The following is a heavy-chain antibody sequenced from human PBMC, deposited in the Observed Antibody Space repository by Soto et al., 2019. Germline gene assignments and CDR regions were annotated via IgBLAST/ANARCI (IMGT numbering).Heavy chain of an antibody. CDR2: INAGNGNT. Sequence: QVQLVQSGAEVKKPGASVKVSCKASGYTFTSYAMHWVRQAPGQRLEWMGWINAGNGNTKYSQKFQGRVTITRDTSASTAYMELSSLRSEDTAVYYCARDLGVGAASYYWGQGTLVTVSS. J-gene: IGHJ4*02. V-gene: IGHV1-3*01. D-gene: IGHD1-26*01. CDR1: GYTFTSYA. CDR3: ARDLGVGAASYY.